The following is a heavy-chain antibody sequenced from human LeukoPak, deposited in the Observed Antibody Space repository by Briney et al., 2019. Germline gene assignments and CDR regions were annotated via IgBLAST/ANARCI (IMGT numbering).Heavy chain of an antibody. J-gene: IGHJ6*01. D-gene: IGHD2-2*01. Sequence: GASVKVSCKASGYTFSTSGMSWVRQAPGQGLEWMGWISAYNGKTNYAQKLQGRVTMTTDTSTTTAYMELRSLRTDDTAVYYCARQVDVGHYGMDVWGQGTTVIVSS. CDR2: ISAYNGKT. V-gene: IGHV1-18*01. CDR1: GYTFSTSG. CDR3: ARQVDVGHYGMDV.